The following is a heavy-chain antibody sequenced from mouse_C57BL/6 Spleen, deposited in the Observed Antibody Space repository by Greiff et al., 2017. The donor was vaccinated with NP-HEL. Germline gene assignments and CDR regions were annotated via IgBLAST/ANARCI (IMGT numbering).Heavy chain of an antibody. CDR1: GYSFTGYY. J-gene: IGHJ1*03. CDR3: ARTASGYFDV. D-gene: IGHD1-2*01. V-gene: IGHV1-42*01. CDR2: INPSTGGT. Sequence: VQLQQSGPELVKPGASVKISCKASGYSFTGYYMNWVKQSPEKSLEWIGEINPSTGGTTSNQKFKAKATLTVDKSSSTAYMQLKSPTSEDSAVYYCARTASGYFDVWGTGTTVTVSS.